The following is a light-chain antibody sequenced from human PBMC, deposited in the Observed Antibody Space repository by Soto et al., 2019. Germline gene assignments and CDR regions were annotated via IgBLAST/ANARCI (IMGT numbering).Light chain of an antibody. Sequence: SVLTQPASVSGSPGQSITISCTGTSSDVGGYNYVSWYQQYPGKAPKLMIYDVSNRPSGVSNRFSGSKSGNTASLTISGLQAEDEADYYCSSYTISNTLVFGSGTKVTVL. CDR2: DVS. CDR1: SSDVGGYNY. CDR3: SSYTISNTLV. J-gene: IGLJ1*01. V-gene: IGLV2-14*01.